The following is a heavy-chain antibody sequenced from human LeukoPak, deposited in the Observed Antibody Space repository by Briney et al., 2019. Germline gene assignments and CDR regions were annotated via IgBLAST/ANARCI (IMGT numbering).Heavy chain of an antibody. CDR2: VYYSGST. D-gene: IGHD5-24*01. V-gene: IGHV4-59*01. CDR3: ARELDGNGGWFDP. CDR1: GDSISDYY. Sequence: SESLSLTCTASGDSISDYYWSWIRQSPGKGLEWIGEVYYSGSTHYHPSLKSRVTISVDTSNNQFSPRLTSVTAADTAIYYCARELDGNGGWFDPWGQGTLVTVSS. J-gene: IGHJ5*02.